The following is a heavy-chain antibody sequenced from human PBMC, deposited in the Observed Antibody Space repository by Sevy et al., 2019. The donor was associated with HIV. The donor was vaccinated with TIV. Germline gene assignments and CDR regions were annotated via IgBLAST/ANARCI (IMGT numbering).Heavy chain of an antibody. CDR3: AKEYSYGYYFDY. V-gene: IGHV3-30*02. Sequence: GGSLRLSCAASGFTFSSYGMHWVRQAPGKGLEWVAFIRYDGNNKYYADSVTGRFTISRDNSKNTLYLQMNSLRAEDTAVYYCAKEYSYGYYFDYWGQGTLVTVSS. D-gene: IGHD5-18*01. CDR2: IRYDGNNK. J-gene: IGHJ4*02. CDR1: GFTFSSYG.